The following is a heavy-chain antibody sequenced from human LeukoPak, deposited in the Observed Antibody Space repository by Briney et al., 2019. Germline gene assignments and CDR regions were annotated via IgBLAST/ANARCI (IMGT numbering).Heavy chain of an antibody. D-gene: IGHD2-8*02. CDR1: GGSISSYY. J-gene: IGHJ3*02. CDR2: IYYSGST. Sequence: SETLSLTCTVSGGSISSYYWSWIRQPPGKVLEWIGYIYYSGSTNYNPSLKSRVTISVDTSKNQFSLKLSSVTAADTAVYYCARHRRALLAFDIWGQGTMVTVSS. V-gene: IGHV4-59*08. CDR3: ARHRRALLAFDI.